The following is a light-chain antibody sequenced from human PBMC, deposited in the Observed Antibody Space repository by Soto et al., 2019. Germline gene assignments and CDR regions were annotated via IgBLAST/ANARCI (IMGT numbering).Light chain of an antibody. Sequence: QTVVTQEPSFSVSPGGTVTLTCGLTSGSVSTTYYHSWYQQTPGQAPRTLIYSTNIRSSGVPDRFSGSILGNKAALTITGAQADDESDYHCMLYMGGGLVVFGGGTKLTVL. J-gene: IGLJ2*01. CDR2: STN. CDR3: MLYMGGGLVV. V-gene: IGLV8-61*01. CDR1: SGSVSTTYY.